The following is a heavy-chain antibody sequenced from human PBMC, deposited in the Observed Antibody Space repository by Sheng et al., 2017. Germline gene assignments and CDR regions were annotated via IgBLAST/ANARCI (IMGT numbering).Heavy chain of an antibody. D-gene: IGHD6-13*01. V-gene: IGHV3-74*01. Sequence: EVQLVESGGGLVQPGGSRETLLCSLWIQVQCLLDALGPPSSREGLVWVSRISSDGTNTEYADSVKGRFSISRDNAENTLYLQMNSLRAEDTAVYYCATLIAAAGNYWGQGTLVTVSS. CDR1: IQVQCLL. J-gene: IGHJ4*02. CDR3: ATLIAAAGNY. CDR2: ISSDGTNT.